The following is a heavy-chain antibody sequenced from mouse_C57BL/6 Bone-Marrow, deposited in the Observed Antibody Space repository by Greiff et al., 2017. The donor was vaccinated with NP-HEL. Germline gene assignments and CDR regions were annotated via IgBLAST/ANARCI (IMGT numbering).Heavy chain of an antibody. V-gene: IGHV5-16*01. Sequence: DVMLVESEGGLVQPGSSMKLSCTASGFTFSDYYMAWVRQVPEKGLEWVANINYDGSSTYYLDSLKSRFIISRDNAKNILYLQMSSLKSEDTATYYCARRSGGYYGSSYFDYWGQGTTLTVSS. CDR3: ARRSGGYYGSSYFDY. CDR1: GFTFSDYY. J-gene: IGHJ2*01. CDR2: INYDGSST. D-gene: IGHD1-1*01.